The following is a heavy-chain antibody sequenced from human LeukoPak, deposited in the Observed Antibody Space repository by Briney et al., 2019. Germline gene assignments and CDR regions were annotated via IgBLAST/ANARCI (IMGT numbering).Heavy chain of an antibody. J-gene: IGHJ4*02. D-gene: IGHD6-19*01. CDR3: ARDPIAVAGTCDY. CDR2: IYHSGST. Sequence: SGTLSLTCAVSGGSISSSNWWSWVRQPPGKGLEWIGEIYHSGSTNYNPSLKSRVTISVDKSKNQFSLKLSSVTAADTAVYYCARDPIAVAGTCDYWGQGTLVTVSS. V-gene: IGHV4-4*02. CDR1: GGSISSSNW.